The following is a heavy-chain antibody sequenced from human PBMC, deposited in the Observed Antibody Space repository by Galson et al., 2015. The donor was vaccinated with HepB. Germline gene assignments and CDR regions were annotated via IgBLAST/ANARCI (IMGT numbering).Heavy chain of an antibody. CDR2: INPNSGGT. J-gene: IGHJ4*02. D-gene: IGHD3-22*01. Sequence: SVKVSCKASGYTFTGYYMHWVRQAPGQGLEWMGWINPNSGGTNYAQKFQGRVTMTRDTSISTAYMELSRLRSDDTAVYYCARDGDSSGYYYDFFDYWGQGTLVTVSS. V-gene: IGHV1-2*02. CDR1: GYTFTGYY. CDR3: ARDGDSSGYYYDFFDY.